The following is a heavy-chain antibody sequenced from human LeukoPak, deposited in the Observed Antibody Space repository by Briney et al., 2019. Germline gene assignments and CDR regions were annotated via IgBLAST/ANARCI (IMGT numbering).Heavy chain of an antibody. J-gene: IGHJ4*02. Sequence: ASVKVSCKASGGTFSIYAISWVRQAPGQGLEWMGGIIPIFGTANYAQKFQGRVTITADESTSTAYMELSSLRSEDTAVYYCARDPGIAAAGTRDFSFDYWGQGTLVTVSS. D-gene: IGHD6-13*01. CDR2: IIPIFGTA. V-gene: IGHV1-69*01. CDR3: ARDPGIAAAGTRDFSFDY. CDR1: GGTFSIYA.